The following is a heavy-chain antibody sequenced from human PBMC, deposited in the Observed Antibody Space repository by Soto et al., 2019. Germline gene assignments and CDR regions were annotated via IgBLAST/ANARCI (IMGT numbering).Heavy chain of an antibody. CDR1: GFTSSISA. Sequence: GGSLRISCAASGFTSSISAISWVRHAPGKGLEWVSAVSANGQGIYYADSVRGRFTISRDNSKNTVFLHMDSLSAEDTAVYYCAKDRHYPRDYFHYWGQGTLVTVSS. J-gene: IGHJ4*02. V-gene: IGHV3-23*01. CDR2: VSANGQGI. CDR3: AKDRHYPRDYFHY. D-gene: IGHD3-10*01.